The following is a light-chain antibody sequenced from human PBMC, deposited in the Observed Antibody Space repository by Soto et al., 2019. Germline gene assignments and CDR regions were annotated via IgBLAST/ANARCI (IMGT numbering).Light chain of an antibody. J-gene: IGLJ2*01. CDR3: AAWDDSLNGVV. Sequence: QSVLTQPPSASGTPGQRVTISCSGSSSNIGSNSVNWYQQLPGPAPKLLMYSSNQRPSVVPDRFSGSNSGTSASLAISGLQSEDEADYYCAAWDDSLNGVVFGGGTKLTVL. CDR2: SSN. CDR1: SSNIGSNS. V-gene: IGLV1-44*01.